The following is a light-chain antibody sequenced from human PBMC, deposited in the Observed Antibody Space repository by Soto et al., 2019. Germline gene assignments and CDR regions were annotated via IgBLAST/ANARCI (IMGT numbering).Light chain of an antibody. CDR2: WAS. J-gene: IGKJ4*01. Sequence: DIVMTQSPDSLAVSLGERATINCKSSQSVLYSSNNKNYLVWYQQKPGQPPKLLLYWASTRESGVPDRFGGSGSGTDFTLTISSLQAEDVAVYYCQQYYSTPLTSGGGTKVEIK. CDR3: QQYYSTPLT. CDR1: QSVLYSSNNKNY. V-gene: IGKV4-1*01.